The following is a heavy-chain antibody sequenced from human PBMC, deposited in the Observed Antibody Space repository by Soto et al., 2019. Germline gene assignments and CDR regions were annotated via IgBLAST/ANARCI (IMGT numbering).Heavy chain of an antibody. CDR3: ARGGHVTYYHGMEL. D-gene: IGHD5-12*01. V-gene: IGHV1-18*01. Sequence: QVQLVQSGGEVKKPGASVKLSCTASGYTFTSYGISWVRQAPGQGLEWMGWISAYNGKTNYAQNVQGRVTMTTDTATRTAYRDRRGLRSDAPAVYYCARGGHVTYYHGMELWGKGTTVPFSS. J-gene: IGHJ6*04. CDR2: ISAYNGKT. CDR1: GYTFTSYG.